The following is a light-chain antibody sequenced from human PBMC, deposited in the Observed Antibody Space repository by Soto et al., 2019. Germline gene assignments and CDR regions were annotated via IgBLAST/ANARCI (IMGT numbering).Light chain of an antibody. Sequence: EIVMTQSPATLSVSPGERATLSCRASQSVSSNLAWYQQKPGQAPRLLIYGASTRDTGIPARFSGSGSGTEFTLTISSLQSEDFAVYYCQQYNNWHHTFGQGTKLEIK. CDR2: GAS. CDR3: QQYNNWHHT. J-gene: IGKJ2*01. CDR1: QSVSSN. V-gene: IGKV3-15*01.